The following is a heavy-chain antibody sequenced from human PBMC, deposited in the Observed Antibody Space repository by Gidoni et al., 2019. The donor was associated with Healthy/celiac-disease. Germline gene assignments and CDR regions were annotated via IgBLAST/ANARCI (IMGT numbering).Heavy chain of an antibody. Sequence: QVQLQESGPGLVKPSQTLSLTCTVSGGSISSGDYYWSWIRQPPGKGLEWIGYIYYIGSTYYHPSLKSRVTISVDTSKNQFSLKLSSVTAADTAVYYCARCYCSGSAYYYGLDVWGQGTTVTVSS. CDR2: IYYIGST. CDR1: GGSISSGDYY. D-gene: IGHD3-10*01. CDR3: ARCYCSGSAYYYGLDV. V-gene: IGHV4-30-4*01. J-gene: IGHJ6*02.